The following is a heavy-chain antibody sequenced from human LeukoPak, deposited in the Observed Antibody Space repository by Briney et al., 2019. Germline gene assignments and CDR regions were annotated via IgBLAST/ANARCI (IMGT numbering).Heavy chain of an antibody. CDR1: GFTFSSFW. D-gene: IGHD2-2*01. J-gene: IGHJ4*02. Sequence: PGGSLRLSCAASGFTFSSFWMSWVRQAPGKGLEWVANIKQDGSEKDYVDSVKGRFTISRDNAKNSLYLQMNSLRAEDTAVYYCARIPLSCGSCLDDWGQGTLVTVSS. CDR2: IKQDGSEK. CDR3: ARIPLSCGSCLDD. V-gene: IGHV3-7*01.